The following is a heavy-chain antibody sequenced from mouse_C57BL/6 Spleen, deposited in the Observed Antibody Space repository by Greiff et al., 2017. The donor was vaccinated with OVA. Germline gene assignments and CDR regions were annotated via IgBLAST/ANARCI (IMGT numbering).Heavy chain of an antibody. CDR1: GYTFTSYW. CDR2: IDPSDSYT. J-gene: IGHJ1*03. D-gene: IGHD1-1*01. CDR3: SRGITTVGPRYFDG. V-gene: IGHV1-69*01. Sequence: QVQLQQPGAELVMPGASVKLSCKASGYTFTSYWMHWVKQRPGQGLEWIGEIDPSDSYTNYNQKFKGKSTLTVDKSSSTAYMQLSSLTSEDSAVYYWSRGITTVGPRYFDGWGTGTTGTGSS.